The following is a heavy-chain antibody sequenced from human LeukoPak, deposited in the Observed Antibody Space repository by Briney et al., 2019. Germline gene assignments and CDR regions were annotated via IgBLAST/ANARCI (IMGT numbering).Heavy chain of an antibody. Sequence: SETLSLTCTVSGGSISSYYWSWIRQPAGKGLEWIGRIYTSGSTNYNPSLKSRVTMSVDTSKNQFSLKLSSVTAADTAVYYCARDFPGYCSSTSCHDAFDIWGQGTMVTVSS. CDR2: IYTSGST. CDR3: ARDFPGYCSSTSCHDAFDI. J-gene: IGHJ3*02. CDR1: GGSISSYY. D-gene: IGHD2-2*01. V-gene: IGHV4-4*07.